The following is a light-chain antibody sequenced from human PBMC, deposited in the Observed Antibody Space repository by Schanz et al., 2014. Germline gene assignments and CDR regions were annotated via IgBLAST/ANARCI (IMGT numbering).Light chain of an antibody. V-gene: IGLV2-14*01. CDR2: DVS. J-gene: IGLJ2*01. Sequence: QSALTQPASVSGSPGQSITISCTGTSSDVGAYNYVSWYQQPPGKAPKLIIYDVSNRPSGVSGRFSGSKSGNTASLTISGLQAEDEADYYCSSYAGSSTFGDVVFGGGTKLTVL. CDR1: SSDVGAYNY. CDR3: SSYAGSSTFGDVV.